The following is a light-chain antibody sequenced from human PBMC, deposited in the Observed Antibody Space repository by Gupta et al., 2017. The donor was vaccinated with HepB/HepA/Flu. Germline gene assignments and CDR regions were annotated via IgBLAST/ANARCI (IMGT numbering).Light chain of an antibody. CDR1: QSVSGSF. V-gene: IGKV3-20*01. CDR2: GAS. Sequence: EILRTQSPGTLSLSPGDTATLSCRASQSVSGSFLAWYQQKPGQAPRLLIYGASRRATGIPDRFSGSGSGTDFTLTISRLEPEDFAVYYCQQYSNSSLTFGGGTKVEIK. J-gene: IGKJ4*01. CDR3: QQYSNSSLT.